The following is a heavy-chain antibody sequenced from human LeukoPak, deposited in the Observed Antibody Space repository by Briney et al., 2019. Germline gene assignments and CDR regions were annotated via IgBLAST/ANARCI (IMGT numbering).Heavy chain of an antibody. Sequence: ASVKVSCKASGYTFTSYGISWVRQAPGQGLEWMGWISAYNGNTNYAQMLQGRVTMTTDTSTRTAYMELRSLRSDDTAVYYCASGDEAGYSSGWYAYWGQGTLVTVSS. CDR3: ASGDEAGYSSGWYAY. CDR1: GYTFTSYG. V-gene: IGHV1-18*01. D-gene: IGHD6-19*01. J-gene: IGHJ4*02. CDR2: ISAYNGNT.